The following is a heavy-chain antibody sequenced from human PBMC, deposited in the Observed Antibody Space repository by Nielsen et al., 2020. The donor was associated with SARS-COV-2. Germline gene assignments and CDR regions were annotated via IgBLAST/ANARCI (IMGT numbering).Heavy chain of an antibody. J-gene: IGHJ3*02. Sequence: GGSLRLSCAASGFTFSSYAMSWVRQAPGKGLEWVSVIYSGGSSTYYADSVKGRFTISRDNSKNTLYLQMNSLRAEDTAVYYCSKGATSGYYLAFDIWGQGTMVTVSS. CDR3: SKGATSGYYLAFDI. CDR2: IYSGGSST. D-gene: IGHD3-22*01. V-gene: IGHV3-23*03. CDR1: GFTFSSYA.